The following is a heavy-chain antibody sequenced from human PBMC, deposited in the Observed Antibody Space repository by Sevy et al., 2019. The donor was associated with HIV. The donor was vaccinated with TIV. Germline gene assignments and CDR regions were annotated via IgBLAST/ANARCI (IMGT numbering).Heavy chain of an antibody. V-gene: IGHV3-7*03. CDR3: ARRGPAGYSSSRYRSYYYYMDV. J-gene: IGHJ6*03. CDR1: GFTFSSYW. Sequence: GGSLRLSCAASGFTFSSYWMSWVRQAPGKGLEWVANIKQDGSEKYYVDSVKGRFTISRDNAKNSLYLQTNSLRAEDTAVYYCARRGPAGYSSSRYRSYYYYMDVWGKGTTVTVSS. CDR2: IKQDGSEK. D-gene: IGHD6-13*01.